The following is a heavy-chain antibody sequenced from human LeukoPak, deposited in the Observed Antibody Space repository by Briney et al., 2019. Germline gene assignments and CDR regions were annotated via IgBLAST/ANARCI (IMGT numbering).Heavy chain of an antibody. Sequence: VKPSETLSLTCTVSGGSIDTHFWSWMRQPPGKGLEWIGYISYRGSTNFNPSLKSRVTISIDTSKNQFSLKLTSVTAADTAVYYCAGDSSGWLYVDYWGQGTLVTVSS. CDR3: AGDSSGWLYVDY. CDR1: GGSIDTHF. J-gene: IGHJ4*02. D-gene: IGHD6-19*01. V-gene: IGHV4-59*11. CDR2: ISYRGST.